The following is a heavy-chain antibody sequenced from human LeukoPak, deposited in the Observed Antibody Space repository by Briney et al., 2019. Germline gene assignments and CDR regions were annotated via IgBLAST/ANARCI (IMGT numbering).Heavy chain of an antibody. Sequence: PGGSLRLSCAASGFTFSSYAMHWVRQASGKGLEWVAVISYDGSNKYYADSVKGRFTISRDNSKNTLYLQMNSLRAEDTAVYYCAKDRNVDTAMVLCHFDYWGQGTLVTVSS. D-gene: IGHD5-18*01. CDR2: ISYDGSNK. V-gene: IGHV3-30*04. J-gene: IGHJ4*02. CDR1: GFTFSSYA. CDR3: AKDRNVDTAMVLCHFDY.